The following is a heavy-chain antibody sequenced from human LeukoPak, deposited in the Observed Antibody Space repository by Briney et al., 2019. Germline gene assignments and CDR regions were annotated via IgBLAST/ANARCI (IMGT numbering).Heavy chain of an antibody. D-gene: IGHD3-10*01. J-gene: IGHJ6*03. V-gene: IGHV3-53*01. Sequence: GGSLRLSCAASGFTVSSNYMSWVRQAPGKGLVWVSVIYSGGSTYHADSVKGRFTISRDNSKNTLYLQMNSLRAEDTAVYYCAREASHYYGSGSYYNYYYYMDVWGKGTTVTVSS. CDR1: GFTVSSNY. CDR2: IYSGGST. CDR3: AREASHYYGSGSYYNYYYYMDV.